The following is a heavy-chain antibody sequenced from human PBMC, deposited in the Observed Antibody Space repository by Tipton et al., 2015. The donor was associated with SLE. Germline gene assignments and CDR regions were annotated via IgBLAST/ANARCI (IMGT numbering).Heavy chain of an antibody. V-gene: IGHV4-34*01. CDR3: AREGIAAAGGFDL. CDR1: GGSFSGYY. Sequence: TLSLTCAVYGGSFSGYYWSWIRQPPGKGLEWIGEINHSGSTNYNPSLKSRVTISVDTSKNQFSLKLSSVTAADTAVYYCAREGIAAAGGFDLWGRGPLVTVSS. D-gene: IGHD6-13*01. J-gene: IGHJ2*01. CDR2: INHSGST.